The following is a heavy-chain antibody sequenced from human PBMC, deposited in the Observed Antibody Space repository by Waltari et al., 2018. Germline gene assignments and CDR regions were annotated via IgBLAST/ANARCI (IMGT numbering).Heavy chain of an antibody. CDR3: ARGGGSYSFDH. CDR2: ISVYNGDT. CDR1: GYTFTSNG. Sequence: QVQLVQSGAEVKKPGASVKVSCKASGYTFTSNGITWVRQAHGQGLEWMGWISVYNGDTNYAQKLQGRVTLTTDTSATTTYMELRSLGSDDTAVYYCARGGGSYSFDHWGQGTLVTVSS. J-gene: IGHJ4*02. V-gene: IGHV1-18*01. D-gene: IGHD1-26*01.